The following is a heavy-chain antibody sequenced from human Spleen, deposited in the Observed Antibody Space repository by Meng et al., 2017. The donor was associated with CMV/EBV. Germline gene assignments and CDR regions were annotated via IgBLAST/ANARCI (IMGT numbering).Heavy chain of an antibody. V-gene: IGHV4-34*01. J-gene: IGHJ4*02. CDR2: INHSGST. CDR1: GGSFSGYY. Sequence: QVQLQQWGAGLLKPSETLSLTCAVYGGSFSGYYWSWIRHPPGKGLEWIGEINHSGSTNYNPSLKSRVTISVDTSKNQFSLKLSSVTAADTAVYYCARRKGYDLNPFDYWGQGTLVTVSS. D-gene: IGHD1-14*01. CDR3: ARRKGYDLNPFDY.